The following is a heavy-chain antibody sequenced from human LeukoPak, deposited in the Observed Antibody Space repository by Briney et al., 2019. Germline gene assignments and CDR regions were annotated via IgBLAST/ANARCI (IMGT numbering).Heavy chain of an antibody. Sequence: TSEPLSLPCAVYGGPFSGYYWSWIRQPPGKGLEWIGEINHSGSTNYNPSLKSRVTISVDTSKNQFSLKLSSVTAADTAVYYCARARMGTMIAWGQGTLVTVSP. V-gene: IGHV4-34*01. CDR2: INHSGST. D-gene: IGHD3-22*01. CDR1: GGPFSGYY. J-gene: IGHJ5*02. CDR3: ARARMGTMIA.